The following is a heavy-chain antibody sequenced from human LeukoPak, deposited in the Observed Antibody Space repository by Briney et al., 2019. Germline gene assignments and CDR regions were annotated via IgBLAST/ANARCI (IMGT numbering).Heavy chain of an antibody. Sequence: GSSVKVSCKASGGTFSSYAISWVRQAPGQGLEWMGRIIPILGIANYAQKFQGRVTITADESTSTAYMELSSLRSEDTAVYYCARDAYYYDSSGYRWGQGTLVTVSS. V-gene: IGHV1-69*04. CDR1: GGTFSSYA. J-gene: IGHJ4*02. CDR2: IIPILGIA. D-gene: IGHD3-22*01. CDR3: ARDAYYYDSSGYR.